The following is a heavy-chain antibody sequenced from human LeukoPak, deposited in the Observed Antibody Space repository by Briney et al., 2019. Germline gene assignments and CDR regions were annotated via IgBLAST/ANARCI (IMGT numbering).Heavy chain of an antibody. CDR1: GITYSSYG. Sequence: ASVKVSCTASGITYSSYGISWVRQAPGQGLEWMGRIIPILGIPNYAQKFQGRVTITANKSTSTAFMELSSLRSEDTAVYYCAKDRADYYDSSGLPDFWGQGTLVTISS. J-gene: IGHJ4*02. CDR3: AKDRADYYDSSGLPDF. CDR2: IIPILGIP. D-gene: IGHD3-22*01. V-gene: IGHV1-69*04.